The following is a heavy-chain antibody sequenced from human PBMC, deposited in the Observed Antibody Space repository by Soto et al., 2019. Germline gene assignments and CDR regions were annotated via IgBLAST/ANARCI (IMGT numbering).Heavy chain of an antibody. V-gene: IGHV1-69*02. D-gene: IGHD6-19*01. Sequence: QVQLVQSGAEVQKPGSSVKVSCKASGGTFSSYTISWVRQAPGQGLEWMGRIIPILGIANYTQKFQGRVTITADKSTSTANMELRSLRSEDTAVYYCASASLRIAVTGQHFDSWGQATLGTVSS. CDR2: IIPILGIA. CDR1: GGTFSSYT. J-gene: IGHJ4*02. CDR3: ASASLRIAVTGQHFDS.